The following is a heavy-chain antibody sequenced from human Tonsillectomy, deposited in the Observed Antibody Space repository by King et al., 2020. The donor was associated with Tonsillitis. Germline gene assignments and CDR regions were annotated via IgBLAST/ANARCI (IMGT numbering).Heavy chain of an antibody. CDR1: GYSFTSYW. V-gene: IGHV5-51*01. J-gene: IGHJ6*02. CDR2: IYPGDSDT. Sequence: QLVQSGAEVKKPGESLKISCKGSGYSFTSYWIGWVRQMPGKGLEWMGIIYPGDSDTRYSPSFQGQVTISADNSISTAYLQWSSLKASDTAMYYCARISDPYYYYYGMDVWGQGTTVTVSS. CDR3: ARISDPYYYYYGMDV.